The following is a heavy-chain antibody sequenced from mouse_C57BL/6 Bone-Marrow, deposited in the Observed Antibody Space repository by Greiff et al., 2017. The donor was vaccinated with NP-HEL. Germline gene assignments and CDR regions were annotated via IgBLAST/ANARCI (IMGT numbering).Heavy chain of an antibody. CDR2: ISYDGSN. CDR3: AKKGS. V-gene: IGHV3-6*01. CDR1: GYSITSGYY. Sequence: EVKLMESGPGLVKPSQSLSLTCSVTGYSITSGYYWNWIRQFPGNKLEWMGYISYDGSNNYNPSLKNRISITRDTSKNQFFLKLNSVTTEDTATYYCAKKGSWGQGTLVTVSA. D-gene: IGHD1-1*01. J-gene: IGHJ3*01.